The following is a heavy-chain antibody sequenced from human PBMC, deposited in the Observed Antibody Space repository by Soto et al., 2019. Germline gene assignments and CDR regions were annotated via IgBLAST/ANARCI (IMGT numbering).Heavy chain of an antibody. J-gene: IGHJ4*02. CDR3: AGAYTYNYAFDY. D-gene: IGHD3-16*01. CDR1: GFTVKGNY. Sequence: PGGSLRLSCAPSGFTVKGNYVGWARQASGKGMEWVSIIFSAGMTYYTDSVKGRFTISKDISTNTLSLQMNSLRADDTAVYFCAGAYTYNYAFDYWGLGTPVTVS. V-gene: IGHV3-53*01. CDR2: IFSAGMT.